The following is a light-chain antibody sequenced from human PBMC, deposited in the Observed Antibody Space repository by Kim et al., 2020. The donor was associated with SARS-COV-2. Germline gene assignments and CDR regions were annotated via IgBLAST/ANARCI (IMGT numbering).Light chain of an antibody. Sequence: DVVMTQSPLSLPVTPGQPASISCRSSQSLVHSNGNTFLSWFQQRPGQSPRRLIYKISSRDSGVPDRFSGSGSGSDFTLKISRVEAEDVGIYYCMQGTHWPLTFGQGTKVDIK. J-gene: IGKJ1*01. V-gene: IGKV2-30*02. CDR2: KIS. CDR1: QSLVHSNGNTF. CDR3: MQGTHWPLT.